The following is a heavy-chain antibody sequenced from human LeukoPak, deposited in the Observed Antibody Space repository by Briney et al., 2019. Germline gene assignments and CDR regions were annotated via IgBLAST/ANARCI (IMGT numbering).Heavy chain of an antibody. V-gene: IGHV1-46*01. J-gene: IGHJ5*02. D-gene: IGHD5-18*01. CDR3: ARALPHRRLMDTTMEQHWFDP. Sequence: ASVKVSCKASGYIFTSHYMHWVRQAPGQGLEWMGIINPSGGNTNYAQKFQGRVTMTRDMSTSTVYMEVSGLRSEDTAVYYCARALPHRRLMDTTMEQHWFDPWGQGTLVTVSS. CDR2: INPSGGNT. CDR1: GYIFTSHY.